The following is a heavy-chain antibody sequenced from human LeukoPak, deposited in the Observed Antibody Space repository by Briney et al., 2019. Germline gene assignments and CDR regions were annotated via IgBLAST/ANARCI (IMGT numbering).Heavy chain of an antibody. Sequence: SETLSLTCTVSGGSISSYYLSWIRQPPGKGLEWIGYIYYSGSTNYNPSLKSRVTISVDTSKNQFSLKLSSVTAADTAVYYCARGDSSGWYVYWGQGTLVTVSS. V-gene: IGHV4-59*01. D-gene: IGHD6-19*01. J-gene: IGHJ4*02. CDR3: ARGDSSGWYVY. CDR1: GGSISSYY. CDR2: IYYSGST.